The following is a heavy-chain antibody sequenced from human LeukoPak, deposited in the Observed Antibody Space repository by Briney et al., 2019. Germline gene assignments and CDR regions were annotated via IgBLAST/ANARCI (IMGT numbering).Heavy chain of an antibody. CDR1: GYTFTGYY. Sequence: ASVKVSGKASGYTFTGYYMHWGRQAPGQGLEWRGRINPNSGGTNYAQKFQGRVTMTTDTSISTAYMELSRLRSDEPGVSECARSTVTTVYSWGPGTLVTVSS. V-gene: IGHV1-2*05. J-gene: IGHJ4*02. D-gene: IGHD4-11*01. CDR2: INPNSGGT. CDR3: ARSTVTTVYS.